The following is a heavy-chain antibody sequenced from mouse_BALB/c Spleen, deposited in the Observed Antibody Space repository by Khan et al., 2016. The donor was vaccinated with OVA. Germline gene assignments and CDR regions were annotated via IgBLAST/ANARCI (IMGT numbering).Heavy chain of an antibody. D-gene: IGHD1-1*01. Sequence: QVQLQQPGPELVRPGASVKMSCKASGYTFTSFWIHWVKQRPGQGLEWIGMIDPSKSETRLNQKFKDKATLNVDKSSNTAYMQLSRLTSEDSAVYYCARGCYGSPFAYWGQGTLVTVSA. V-gene: IGHV1S127*01. CDR3: ARGCYGSPFAY. CDR1: GYTFTSFW. CDR2: IDPSKSET. J-gene: IGHJ3*01.